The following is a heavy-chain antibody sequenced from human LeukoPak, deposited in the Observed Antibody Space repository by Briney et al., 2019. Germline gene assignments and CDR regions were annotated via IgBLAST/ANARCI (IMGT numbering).Heavy chain of an antibody. CDR3: ARHGGGVGTWFDP. Sequence: GESLKISCQGSGYNFPIYWIGWVRQMPGQGLEWMGIIYPDDSNTIYGPSFQGQVTISADKSINTAYLEWSSLKASDTAMYYCARHGGGVGTWFDPWGQGTLVTVSS. CDR2: IYPDDSNT. J-gene: IGHJ5*02. CDR1: GYNFPIYW. V-gene: IGHV5-51*01. D-gene: IGHD3-16*01.